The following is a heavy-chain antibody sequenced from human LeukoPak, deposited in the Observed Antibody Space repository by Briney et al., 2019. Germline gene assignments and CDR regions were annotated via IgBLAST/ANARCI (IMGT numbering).Heavy chain of an antibody. J-gene: IGHJ4*02. CDR3: ARDTTVTKRYKLRY. CDR1: GYTFTSYD. Sequence: ASVKVSCKASGYTFTSYDINWVRQATGQGLEWMGWMNPNSGNTGYAQKFQGRVTITRNTSISTAYMELRSLRSDDTAVYYCARDTTVTKRYKLRYWGQGTLVTVSS. D-gene: IGHD4-17*01. CDR2: MNPNSGNT. V-gene: IGHV1-8*03.